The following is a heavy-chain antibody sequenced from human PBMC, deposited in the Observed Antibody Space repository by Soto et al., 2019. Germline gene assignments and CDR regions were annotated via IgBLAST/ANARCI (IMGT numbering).Heavy chain of an antibody. J-gene: IGHJ4*02. CDR1: GFNFGHYA. D-gene: IGHD3-16*01. V-gene: IGHV3-30-3*01. CDR3: ARVEYGFGAPFVAY. Sequence: QGQLVESRGGVVQPGRSLRLACSASGFNFGHYAMHWVRQAPGKGLEWVAALSFDRSNEYYADSLRGRFTISRDNYKNSMYLQMNSLRAEDTAVYYCARVEYGFGAPFVAYSGQGTLVTVS. CDR2: LSFDRSNE.